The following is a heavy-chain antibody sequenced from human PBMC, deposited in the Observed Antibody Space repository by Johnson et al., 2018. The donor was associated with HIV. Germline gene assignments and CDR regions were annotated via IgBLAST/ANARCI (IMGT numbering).Heavy chain of an antibody. CDR1: GFTFRNYA. V-gene: IGHV3-30-3*01. D-gene: IGHD4-17*01. CDR2: ISYDGSNK. J-gene: IGHJ3*02. Sequence: QVQLVESGGCVVQPGTSLRLSCAASGFTFRNYAMHWVRQAPGKGLEWVAVISYDGSNKYYADSVKGRFTISRDNSKNTLYLQMNSLRAEDTAVYYCARGRKTVTTVRPSAFDIWGQGTMVTVSS. CDR3: ARGRKTVTTVRPSAFDI.